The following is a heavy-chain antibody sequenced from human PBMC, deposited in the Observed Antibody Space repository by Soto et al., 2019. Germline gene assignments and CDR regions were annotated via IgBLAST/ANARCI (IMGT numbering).Heavy chain of an antibody. CDR2: IIPIFGTA. CDR1: GGTFSSYA. CDR3: ARGYYYDSSGYSFPSYYYYYGMDV. V-gene: IGHV1-69*13. Sequence: SVKVSCKASGGTFSSYAISWVRQAPGQGLEWMGGIIPIFGTANYAQKFQGRVTITADESTSTAYMELSSLRSEDTAVYYCARGYYYDSSGYSFPSYYYYYGMDVWGQGTTVTVSS. D-gene: IGHD3-22*01. J-gene: IGHJ6*02.